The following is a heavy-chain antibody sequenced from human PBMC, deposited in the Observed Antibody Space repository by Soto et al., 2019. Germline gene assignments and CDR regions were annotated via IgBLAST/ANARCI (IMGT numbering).Heavy chain of an antibody. CDR3: ARSRDSSHYYFDY. V-gene: IGHV3-21*01. Sequence: GGSLRLSCAASGSTFSSYSMNWVRQAPGKGLEWVSSISSSSSYIYYADSVKGRFTISRDNAKNSLYLQMNSLRAEDTAVYYCARSRDSSHYYFDYWGQGTLVTVSS. D-gene: IGHD6-13*01. CDR1: GSTFSSYS. J-gene: IGHJ4*02. CDR2: ISSSSSYI.